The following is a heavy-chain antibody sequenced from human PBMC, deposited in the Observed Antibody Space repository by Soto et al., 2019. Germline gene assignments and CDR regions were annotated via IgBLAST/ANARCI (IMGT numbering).Heavy chain of an antibody. V-gene: IGHV3-23*01. D-gene: IGHD3-22*01. Sequence: EVQLLESGGGLVQPGGSLRLSCAASGFTFSSYAMSWVRQAPGKGLEWVSAISGSGGSTYYADSVKGRFTISRDNSKNPRYLQRNSLRAENRAVYYCAKGDYDSTVEYSHHWGQGPRVTFS. CDR2: ISGSGGST. J-gene: IGHJ1*01. CDR1: GFTFSSYA. CDR3: AKGDYDSTVEYSHH.